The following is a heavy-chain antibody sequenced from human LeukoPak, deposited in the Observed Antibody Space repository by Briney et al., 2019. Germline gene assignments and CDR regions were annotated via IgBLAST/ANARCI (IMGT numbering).Heavy chain of an antibody. CDR3: AKEGSSWSTFDY. V-gene: IGHV3-9*03. D-gene: IGHD6-13*01. J-gene: IGHJ4*02. CDR2: ISWNSRSI. Sequence: GGSLRLSCAASGFTFDDYTMHWVRQAPGKGLEWVSGISWNSRSIAYADSVKGRFTISRDNAKNSLYLQMNSLRAEDMALYYCAKEGSSWSTFDYWGQGTLVTVSS. CDR1: GFTFDDYT.